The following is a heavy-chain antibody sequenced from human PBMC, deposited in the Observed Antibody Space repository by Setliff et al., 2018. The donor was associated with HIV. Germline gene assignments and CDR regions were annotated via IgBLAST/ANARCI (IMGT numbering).Heavy chain of an antibody. CDR3: ARQGNRAVVGTEY. D-gene: IGHD6-19*01. V-gene: IGHV4-38-2*01. Sequence: SETLSLTCAVSGYSISNGYFWGWIRQPPGKGLEWIGSIFHSGSTYYNPSLKSRVTISVDTSKNQFSLKLNSVTAADTAVYYCARQGNRAVVGTEYWGQGTLVTVSS. J-gene: IGHJ4*02. CDR2: IFHSGST. CDR1: GYSISNGYF.